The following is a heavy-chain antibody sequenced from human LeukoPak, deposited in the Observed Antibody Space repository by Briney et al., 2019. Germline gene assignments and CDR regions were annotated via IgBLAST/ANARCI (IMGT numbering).Heavy chain of an antibody. Sequence: SVKVSCKASGGTFSSYAISWVRQAPGQGLEWMGGIIPIFGTANYAQKFQGRVTITADESTSTAYMELSSLRSEDTAVYYCAREWGYDFWSGYYTNALDIWGQGTMVTVSS. J-gene: IGHJ3*02. CDR3: AREWGYDFWSGYYTNALDI. CDR2: IIPIFGTA. CDR1: GGTFSSYA. D-gene: IGHD3-3*01. V-gene: IGHV1-69*13.